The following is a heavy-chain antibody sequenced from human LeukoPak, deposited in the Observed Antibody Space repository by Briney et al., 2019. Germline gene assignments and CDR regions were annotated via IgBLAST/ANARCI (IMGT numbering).Heavy chain of an antibody. Sequence: ASVTVSCKASGYTFTSYDINWVRQATGQGLEWMGWMNPNSGNTGYAQKIQGRVTMTRNTSISTAYMELSSLRSEDTAVYYCARAGSGSYSYYFDYWGQGTLVTVSS. V-gene: IGHV1-8*01. CDR1: GYTFTSYD. J-gene: IGHJ4*02. CDR3: ARAGSGSYSYYFDY. D-gene: IGHD1-26*01. CDR2: MNPNSGNT.